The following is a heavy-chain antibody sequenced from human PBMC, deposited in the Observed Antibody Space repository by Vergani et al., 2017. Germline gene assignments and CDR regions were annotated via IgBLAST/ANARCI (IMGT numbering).Heavy chain of an antibody. CDR1: GYTFTGYY. Sequence: QVQLVQSGAEVKKPGASVKVSCKASGYTFTGYYMHWVRQAPGQGLEWMGWNNPNRGGTNYAQKFQGRVTMTRDTSSSTAYMELSRLRSDDTAVYYCARGQWLPTLSFDYWGQGTLVTVSS. J-gene: IGHJ4*02. CDR2: NNPNRGGT. V-gene: IGHV1-2*02. CDR3: ARGQWLPTLSFDY. D-gene: IGHD6-19*01.